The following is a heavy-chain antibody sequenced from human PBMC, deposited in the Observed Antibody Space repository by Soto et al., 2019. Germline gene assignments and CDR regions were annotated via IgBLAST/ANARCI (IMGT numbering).Heavy chain of an antibody. CDR3: ARDSGGWYFPDY. V-gene: IGHV1-18*01. Sequence: QVQLVQSGAEVKKPGASVKVSCKASGYTFISYGISWVRQAPGQGLEWMGWISVDNGNTNYAQKLQGRVTMTTDTSTSTADMELRSLRSDDTAVYYCARDSGGWYFPDYWGQGTLVTVSS. D-gene: IGHD6-19*01. CDR1: GYTFISYG. J-gene: IGHJ4*02. CDR2: ISVDNGNT.